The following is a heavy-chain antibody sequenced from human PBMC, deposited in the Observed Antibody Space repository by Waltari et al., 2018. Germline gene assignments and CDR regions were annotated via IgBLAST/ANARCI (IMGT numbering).Heavy chain of an antibody. CDR1: GGSFSGYY. CDR2: INHSGST. Sequence: QVQLQQWGAGLLKPSETLSLTCAVYGGSFSGYYWSWIRQPPGKGLEGSGEINHSGSTNYNPALKSRGTISVDTSKNQFSLKLSSVTAADTAVYYCARRVRGGGIDYWGQGTLVTVSS. J-gene: IGHJ4*02. V-gene: IGHV4-34*01. D-gene: IGHD3-10*01. CDR3: ARRVRGGGIDY.